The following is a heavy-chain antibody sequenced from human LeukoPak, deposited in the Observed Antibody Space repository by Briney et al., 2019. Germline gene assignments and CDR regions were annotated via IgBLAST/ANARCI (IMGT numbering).Heavy chain of an antibody. CDR2: INHSGST. V-gene: IGHV4-34*01. D-gene: IGHD3-10*01. Sequence: SETLSLTCAVYGGSFSGYYWSWIRQPPGKGLEWIGEINHSGSTNYNPSLKSRVTISVDTSKNQFSLKLSSVTAADTAVYYCARGNTMVRGVLTPNFDYWGQGTLVTVSS. CDR3: ARGNTMVRGVLTPNFDY. CDR1: GGSFSGYY. J-gene: IGHJ4*02.